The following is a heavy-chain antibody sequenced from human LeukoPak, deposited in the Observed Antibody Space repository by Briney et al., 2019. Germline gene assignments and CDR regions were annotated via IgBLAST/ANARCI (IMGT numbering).Heavy chain of an antibody. V-gene: IGHV4-61*02. CDR1: GGSISSGSYY. Sequence: SETLSLTCTVSGGSISSGSYYWSWIRQPAGKGLKWIGRIYASGSTNYNPSLKSRVTISVDTSKNQFSLKLSSVTAADTAVYYCAREVEGFDYWGQGTLVTVSS. J-gene: IGHJ4*02. CDR3: AREVEGFDY. CDR2: IYASGST.